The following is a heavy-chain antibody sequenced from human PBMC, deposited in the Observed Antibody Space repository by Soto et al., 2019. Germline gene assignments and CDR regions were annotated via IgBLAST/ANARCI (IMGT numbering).Heavy chain of an antibody. V-gene: IGHV3-33*01. CDR1: GFTFSTYG. CDR3: ARDYNSRGYFD. CDR2: IRNDGSNK. D-gene: IGHD3-22*01. Sequence: QVQLVESGGGVLQPGRSLRLSCAASGFTFSTYGMHWVRQAPGEGLEWVAVIRNDGSNKYYADSVKGRFTISRDDSKSILDLQMNSLRAEDTAGYYCARDYNSRGYFDWGQGTLVTVSS. J-gene: IGHJ4*02.